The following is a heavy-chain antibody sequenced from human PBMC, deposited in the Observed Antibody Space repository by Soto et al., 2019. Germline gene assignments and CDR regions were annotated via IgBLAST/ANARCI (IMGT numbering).Heavy chain of an antibody. D-gene: IGHD3-22*01. CDR1: GFTFSSYW. J-gene: IGHJ3*02. CDR3: AKCXYYYDSSGYYKLSAFDI. V-gene: IGHV3-7*03. CDR2: IKQDGSEK. Sequence: GGSLRLSCAASGFTFSSYWMSWVRQAPGKGLEWVANIKQDGSEKYYVDSVKGRFTISRDDAKNSLYLQMNSLRAEDTAVYYCAKCXYYYDSSGYYKLSAFDIWGPGTMVTVSS.